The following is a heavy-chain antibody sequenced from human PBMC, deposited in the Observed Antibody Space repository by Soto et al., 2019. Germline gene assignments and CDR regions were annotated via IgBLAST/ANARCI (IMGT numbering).Heavy chain of an antibody. J-gene: IGHJ4*02. V-gene: IGHV3-33*01. CDR1: GFTFSSYG. CDR3: QMHSSGWYGELDMHFDY. Sequence: QVQLVESGGGVVQPGRSLRLSCAASGFTFSSYGMHWVRQAPGKGLEWVAVIWYDGSNKYYADSVKGRFTISRDNSKNTLYLQMNSLRAEDTAVYYCQMHSSGWYGELDMHFDYWGQGTLVTVSS. CDR2: IWYDGSNK. D-gene: IGHD6-19*01.